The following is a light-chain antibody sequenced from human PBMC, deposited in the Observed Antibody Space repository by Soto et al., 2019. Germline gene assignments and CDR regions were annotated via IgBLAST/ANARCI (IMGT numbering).Light chain of an antibody. Sequence: QSVLTQPASVSASPGQSITISCTGTSSDIGAYNYVSWYQQYPGTAPKLIIYAVSSRPSGISSRFSGSKSASTASLTISGLQAEDEADYYCSSYTTSSSLVFGTGTKVT. J-gene: IGLJ1*01. CDR2: AVS. CDR1: SSDIGAYNY. V-gene: IGLV2-14*01. CDR3: SSYTTSSSLV.